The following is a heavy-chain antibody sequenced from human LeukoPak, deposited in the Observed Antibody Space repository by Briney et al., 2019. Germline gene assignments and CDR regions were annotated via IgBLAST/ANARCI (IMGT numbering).Heavy chain of an antibody. J-gene: IGHJ6*03. CDR1: GGSINTY. D-gene: IGHD3-10*01. V-gene: IGHV4-59*01. CDR3: ARAFVRGVSSYYFYMDV. Sequence: PSETLSLTCTVSGGSINTYWGWIRQPPGKGLEWIGHIYYSGSTKYSPPLKSRVTMSVDTSKNQFSLTLSSVTAADTAVYYCARAFVRGVSSYYFYMDVWGKGATVTISS. CDR2: IYYSGST.